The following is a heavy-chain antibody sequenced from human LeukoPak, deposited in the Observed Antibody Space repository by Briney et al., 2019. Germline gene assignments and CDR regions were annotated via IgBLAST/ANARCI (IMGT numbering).Heavy chain of an antibody. D-gene: IGHD6-19*01. V-gene: IGHV4-39*01. CDR1: GGSISSGGYY. CDR2: IYYSGST. CDR3: ARHAYSSGWYNY. J-gene: IGHJ4*02. Sequence: SETLSLTCTVSGGSISSGGYYWSWIRQHPGQGLEWIGSIYYSGSTYYNPSLKSRVTISVDTSKNQFSLKLSSVTAADTAVYYCARHAYSSGWYNYWGQGTLVTVSS.